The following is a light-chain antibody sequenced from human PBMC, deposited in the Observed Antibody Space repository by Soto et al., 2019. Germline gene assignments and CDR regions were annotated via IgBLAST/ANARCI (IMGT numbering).Light chain of an antibody. CDR3: GSYTSSSTPYV. J-gene: IGLJ1*01. V-gene: IGLV2-14*01. CDR2: DVS. Sequence: QSALTQPASVSGSPGQSITISCTGTSSDVGGYNYVSWYQQHPGKAPKLMIYDVSNRPSGVSNRFSGSKSGNTASLTISGLQAEDEADYYCGSYTSSSTPYVFGTGIKVTVL. CDR1: SSDVGGYNY.